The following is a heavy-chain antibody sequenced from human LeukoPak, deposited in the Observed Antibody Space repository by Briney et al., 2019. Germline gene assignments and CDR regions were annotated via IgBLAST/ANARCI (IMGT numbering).Heavy chain of an antibody. CDR3: ARGRVSSSTWYSTYYYYFYMDV. CDR1: DDSITMYY. Sequence: PSETLSLTCSVSDDSITMYYWTWIRQPPGKGLEWIGYIDHTGSTNFNPSLNGRVSISRDTTKNLFSLRLRSVTAADTAVYFCARGRVSSSTWYSTYYYYFYMDVWGKGTTVTVSS. V-gene: IGHV4-59*01. D-gene: IGHD1-1*01. CDR2: IDHTGST. J-gene: IGHJ6*03.